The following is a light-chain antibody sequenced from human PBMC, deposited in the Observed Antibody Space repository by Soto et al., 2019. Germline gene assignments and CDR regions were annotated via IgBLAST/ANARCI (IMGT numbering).Light chain of an antibody. V-gene: IGKV3-15*01. CDR1: QSVSTN. CDR2: GPS. J-gene: IGKJ5*01. CDR3: QQYKIWPVT. Sequence: EVLMMQSPATLSVSPGERATLSCRASQSVSTNLAWYQQTPGQAPRLLVYGPSTQATGVPARFSGSGSGTEFNLTINNLQSGDFAIYYCQQYKIWPVTFGQGTRLEIK.